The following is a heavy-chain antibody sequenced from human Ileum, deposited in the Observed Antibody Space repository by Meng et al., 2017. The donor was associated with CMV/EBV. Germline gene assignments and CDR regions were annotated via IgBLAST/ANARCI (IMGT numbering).Heavy chain of an antibody. J-gene: IGHJ4*02. V-gene: IGHV3-48*04. D-gene: IGHD4-23*01. Sequence: GESLKISCAASGFSFSDCSMSWVRQSPGKGLEWISYITGRSYTIYYADSVRGRFTISRDNAENSLYLQINSLRAEDTAVYYCARAKKTGGDNPDYWGQGTLVTVSS. CDR2: ITGRSYTI. CDR3: ARAKKTGGDNPDY. CDR1: GFSFSDCS.